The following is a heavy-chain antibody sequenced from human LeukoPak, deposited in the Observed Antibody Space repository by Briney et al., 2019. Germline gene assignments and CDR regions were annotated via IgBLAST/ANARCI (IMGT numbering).Heavy chain of an antibody. CDR1: GGSINSHY. Sequence: ASETLSLTCTVSGGSINSHYRSWIRQPPGKGLEWIGDIYYSGSTNYNPSLKSRVTISVDTSKNHLSLKLSSVLAADTAIYYCVRRDNTGWNYFDYWGQGILVTVSS. J-gene: IGHJ4*02. V-gene: IGHV4-59*08. CDR2: IYYSGST. CDR3: VRRDNTGWNYFDY. D-gene: IGHD6-19*01.